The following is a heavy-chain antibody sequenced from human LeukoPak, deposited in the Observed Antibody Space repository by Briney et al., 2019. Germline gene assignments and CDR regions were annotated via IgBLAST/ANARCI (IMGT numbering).Heavy chain of an antibody. CDR3: ARDQYSSNWYRGAFDV. CDR2: IESGGTST. Sequence: SGGPLTLSCAASGFTYTTSWMHGFRRAPGKGLVWVSRIESGGTSTTYADSERGRFTIAKDNAKNTLYLQMNSLRSEDTAVYYCARDQYSSNWYRGAFDVWGQGTMVSVSS. V-gene: IGHV3-74*01. J-gene: IGHJ3*01. D-gene: IGHD6-13*01. CDR1: GFTYTTSW.